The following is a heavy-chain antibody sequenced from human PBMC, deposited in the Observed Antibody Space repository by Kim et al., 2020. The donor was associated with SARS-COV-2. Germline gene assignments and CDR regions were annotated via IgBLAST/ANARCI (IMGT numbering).Heavy chain of an antibody. CDR2: ISSSSSYI. CDR1: GFTFSSYS. CDR3: ARDGPYSGSPIDY. D-gene: IGHD1-26*01. J-gene: IGHJ4*02. Sequence: GGSLRLSCAASGFTFSSYSMNWVRQAPGKGPEWVSSISSSSSYIYYADSVKGRFTISRDNAKNSLYLQMNSLRAEDTAVYYCARDGPYSGSPIDYWGQGTLVTVSS. V-gene: IGHV3-21*01.